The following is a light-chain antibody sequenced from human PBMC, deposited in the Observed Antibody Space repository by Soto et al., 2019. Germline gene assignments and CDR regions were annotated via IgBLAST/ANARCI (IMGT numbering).Light chain of an antibody. CDR1: QTISTY. Sequence: DIQMTQSPSSLSASVGDRVTITCRASQTISTYSNWYQQKPGKAPRLLIYDASSLLSGVPSRFSGSGSGTDFTLTIASLQPDDFATYYCQQYETFSGTFGPGTKVEI. CDR2: DAS. CDR3: QQYETFSGT. J-gene: IGKJ1*01. V-gene: IGKV1-39*01.